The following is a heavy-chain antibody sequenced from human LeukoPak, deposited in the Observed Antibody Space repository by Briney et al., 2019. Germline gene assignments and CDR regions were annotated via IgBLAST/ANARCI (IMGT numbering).Heavy chain of an antibody. Sequence: ASVKVSCKASGYSFMDYYIHWVRQAPGQGLEWMGWINPITDGTNYAQKFQGWVTMTRDTSISTAYMELSRLTSDDTAVYYCARDWIRAYDIWGQGTMLIVSS. CDR1: GYSFMDYY. V-gene: IGHV1-2*04. CDR2: INPITDGT. D-gene: IGHD2-2*03. CDR3: ARDWIRAYDI. J-gene: IGHJ3*02.